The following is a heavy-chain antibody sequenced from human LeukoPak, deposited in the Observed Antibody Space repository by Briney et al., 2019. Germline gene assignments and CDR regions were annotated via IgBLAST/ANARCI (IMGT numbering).Heavy chain of an antibody. CDR3: ARAPGRSYGMDV. V-gene: IGHV3-64*01. CDR1: GFTFSSYA. D-gene: IGHD3-10*01. CDR2: ISSNGGST. Sequence: GGSPRLSCAASGFTFSSYAMHWVRQAPGKGLEYVSAISSNGGSTYYANSVKGRFTISRDNSKNTLYLQMGSLRAEVMAVYYCARAPGRSYGMDVWGQGTTVTVSS. J-gene: IGHJ6*01.